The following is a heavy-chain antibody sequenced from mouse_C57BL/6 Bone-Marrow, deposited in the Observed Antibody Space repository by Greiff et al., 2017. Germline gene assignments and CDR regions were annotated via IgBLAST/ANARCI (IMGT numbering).Heavy chain of an antibody. CDR1: GFTFSSSA. V-gene: IGHV5-4*01. Sequence: EVQVVESGGGLVKPGGSLKLSCAASGFTFSSSAMSWVRQTPEKRLEWVATISDGGSYTSYPENVKGRFTISRDNAKNHLNLQMSQLKSEDTAMCYCARDTSGDGSSPSYWYFDVWGTGTTVTVSS. J-gene: IGHJ1*03. D-gene: IGHD1-1*01. CDR3: ARDTSGDGSSPSYWYFDV. CDR2: ISDGGSYT.